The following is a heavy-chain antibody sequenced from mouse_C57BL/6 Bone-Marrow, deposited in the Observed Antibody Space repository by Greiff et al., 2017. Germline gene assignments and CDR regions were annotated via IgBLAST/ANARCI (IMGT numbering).Heavy chain of an antibody. D-gene: IGHD2-1*01. J-gene: IGHJ3*01. V-gene: IGHV14-3*01. CDR1: GFYIKNTY. Sequence: EVQLQQSVAELVRPGASVKLSCTASGFYIKNTYMHWVKQSPEQGLEWIGRIDPANGNTKYAPKFQGKATITAEPSANTAYLQLSSRTSEDTAIYYCASYYGNLAWFAYWGQGTLVTVSA. CDR3: ASYYGNLAWFAY. CDR2: IDPANGNT.